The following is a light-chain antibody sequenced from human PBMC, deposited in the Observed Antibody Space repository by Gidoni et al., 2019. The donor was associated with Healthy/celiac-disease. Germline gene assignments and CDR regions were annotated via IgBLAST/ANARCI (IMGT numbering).Light chain of an antibody. Sequence: QSVLTQPPSASGTPGQRVTISCSGSSSNIGSNTVNWYQQLPGTAPKLLIYSNNQRPSGVPYRFSGSKSGTSASLAISGLQSEDEADYYCAAWDDSLNGFWVFGGGTKLTVL. CDR3: AAWDDSLNGFWV. V-gene: IGLV1-44*01. CDR1: SSNIGSNT. J-gene: IGLJ3*02. CDR2: SNN.